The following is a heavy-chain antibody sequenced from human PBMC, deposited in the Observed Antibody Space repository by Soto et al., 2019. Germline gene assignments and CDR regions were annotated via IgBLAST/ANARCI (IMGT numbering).Heavy chain of an antibody. D-gene: IGHD2-15*01. CDR2: INPNRGGT. CDR1: GYTFTGYY. V-gene: IGHV1-2*04. J-gene: IGHJ4*02. Sequence: ASVKVSCKASGYTFTGYYMHWVRQAPGQGLEWMGWINPNRGGTNYAQKFQGWVTMTRDTAISTAYMELSRLRSDDTAVYYCARDRCSGSSCYSGFDDWGQGTLVTVSS. CDR3: ARDRCSGSSCYSGFDD.